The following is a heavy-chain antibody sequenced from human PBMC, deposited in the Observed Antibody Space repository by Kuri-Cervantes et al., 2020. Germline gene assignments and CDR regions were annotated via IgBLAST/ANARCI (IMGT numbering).Heavy chain of an antibody. V-gene: IGHV1-58*01. CDR1: GFTFTNSA. Sequence: SVKVSCKASGFTFTNSAVQWVRQARGQRLEWIGWIVVGSGSTNYAQKFQERVTMTEDTSTDTAYMELSSLRSEDTAVYYCARGGGVGRAPLPPGYYMDVWGKGTTVTVSS. CDR3: ARGGGVGRAPLPPGYYMDV. J-gene: IGHJ6*03. D-gene: IGHD2-15*01. CDR2: IVVGSGST.